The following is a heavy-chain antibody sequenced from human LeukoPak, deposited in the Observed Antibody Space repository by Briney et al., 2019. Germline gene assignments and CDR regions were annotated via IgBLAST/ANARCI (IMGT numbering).Heavy chain of an antibody. CDR1: GFTFSGYW. Sequence: GGSLRLSCAASGFTFSGYWMSWVRQAPGKGLEWVANINQDGGETPYVDSVKGRFTISRDNAKNSLYLQMNSLRAEDTAVYYCARDKIVGPTTLDYWGQGTLVTVSS. J-gene: IGHJ4*02. V-gene: IGHV3-7*01. CDR2: INQDGGET. CDR3: ARDKIVGPTTLDY. D-gene: IGHD1-26*01.